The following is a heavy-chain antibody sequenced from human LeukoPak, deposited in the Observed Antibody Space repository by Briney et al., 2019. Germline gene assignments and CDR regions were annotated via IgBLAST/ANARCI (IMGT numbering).Heavy chain of an antibody. Sequence: GGSLRLSCAASGFTFNIAWMNWVRQAPGRGLEWVGRIKSKTDGGTTDYAAPVKGRFTISRDDSKNTLYLQMNSLKTEDTALYYCTTLTMVRRDHADYWGQGTLVTVSS. CDR2: IKSKTDGGTT. CDR1: GFTFNIAW. J-gene: IGHJ4*02. V-gene: IGHV3-15*01. D-gene: IGHD3-10*01. CDR3: TTLTMVRRDHADY.